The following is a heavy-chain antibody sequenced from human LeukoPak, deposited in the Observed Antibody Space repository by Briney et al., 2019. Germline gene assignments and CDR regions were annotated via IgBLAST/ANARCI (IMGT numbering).Heavy chain of an antibody. Sequence: ASVKVSCKASGYTFTGYYMHWVRQAPGQGLEWMGWINPNSGGTNYAQKFQGRVTMTRDTSISTAYMELSRLRSDDTAVYYCARDRDSSSRKFYYYYYYMDVWGKGTTVTVSS. D-gene: IGHD6-6*01. V-gene: IGHV1-2*02. CDR2: INPNSGGT. CDR1: GYTFTGYY. CDR3: ARDRDSSSRKFYYYYYYMDV. J-gene: IGHJ6*03.